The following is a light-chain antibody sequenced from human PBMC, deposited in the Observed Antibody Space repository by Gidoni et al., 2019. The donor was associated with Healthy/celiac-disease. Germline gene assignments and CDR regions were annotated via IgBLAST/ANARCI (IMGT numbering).Light chain of an antibody. J-gene: IGKJ1*01. CDR2: AAS. V-gene: IGKV1-39*01. Sequence: DIQMTQSPSSLSTSVGHRVTITCRASQSISKFLNWYQQKPGKAPKLLIYAASSLQSGVPSRFSGSGSGTDFTLTISSLQPEDFATYYCQQSYITPPTFGQXTKVEIK. CDR3: QQSYITPPT. CDR1: QSISKF.